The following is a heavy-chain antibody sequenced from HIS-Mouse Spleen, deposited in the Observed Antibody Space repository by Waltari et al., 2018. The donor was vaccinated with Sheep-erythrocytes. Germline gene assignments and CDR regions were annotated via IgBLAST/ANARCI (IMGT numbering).Heavy chain of an antibody. D-gene: IGHD1-7*01. Sequence: EVQLVESGGGLVQPGGSLRLSCAASGFTVSSNYMSWVRQAPGKGLEGVSVIYSGGSTYNADSVKGRFTISRDNSKNTLYLQMNSLRAEDTAVYYCARDSNWNYAFDIWGQGTMVTVSS. CDR2: IYSGGST. CDR3: ARDSNWNYAFDI. V-gene: IGHV3-66*01. J-gene: IGHJ3*02. CDR1: GFTVSSNY.